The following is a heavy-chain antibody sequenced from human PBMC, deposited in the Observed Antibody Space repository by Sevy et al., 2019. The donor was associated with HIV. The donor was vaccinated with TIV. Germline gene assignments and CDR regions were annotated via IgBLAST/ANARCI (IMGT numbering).Heavy chain of an antibody. CDR2: ISSSSSTI. J-gene: IGHJ6*02. V-gene: IGHV3-48*01. CDR3: ARDLVVPAAIGYYYGMDV. CDR1: RFTFSSYS. Sequence: GGSLRLSCAASRFTFSSYSMNWVRQAPGKGLEWVSYISSSSSTIYYADSVKGRFTISRDNAKNSLYLQMNSLRAEDTAVYYCARDLVVPAAIGYYYGMDVWGQGTTVTVSS. D-gene: IGHD2-2*01.